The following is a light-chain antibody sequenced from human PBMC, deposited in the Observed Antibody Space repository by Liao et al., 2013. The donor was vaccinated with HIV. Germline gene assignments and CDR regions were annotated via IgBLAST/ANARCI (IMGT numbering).Light chain of an antibody. CDR3: QVWDSSSDAFV. CDR2: YDS. J-gene: IGLJ1*01. Sequence: SYELTQPPSVSVSPGQTARITCSGDALPKQYAYWYQQKPGQAPVLVIYYDSDRPSGIPERFSGSNSGNTATLTISRVEAGDEADYYCQVWDSSSDAFVFGTGTKVTVL. V-gene: IGLV3-21*01. CDR1: ALPKQY.